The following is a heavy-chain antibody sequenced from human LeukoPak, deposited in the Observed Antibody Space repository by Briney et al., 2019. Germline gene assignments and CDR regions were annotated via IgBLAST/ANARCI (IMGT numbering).Heavy chain of an antibody. CDR2: MYYSGST. Sequence: PSQTLSLTCTVSGVSISSGDYYWSWIRQPPGKGLEWIGYMYYSGSTYYNPSLKSRVIISVDTSKNQFSLKLSFVTAADTAVYYCASSSGYDLGYYFDYWGQGTLVTVSS. CDR3: ASSSGYDLGYYFDY. D-gene: IGHD5-12*01. CDR1: GVSISSGDYY. J-gene: IGHJ4*02. V-gene: IGHV4-30-4*01.